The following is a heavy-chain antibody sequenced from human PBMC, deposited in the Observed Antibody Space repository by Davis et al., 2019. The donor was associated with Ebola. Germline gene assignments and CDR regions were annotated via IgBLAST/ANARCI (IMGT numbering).Heavy chain of an antibody. CDR1: GFTFSSSA. CDR2: ISGGGDNT. D-gene: IGHD6-19*01. CDR3: ARGEAGAGYGMDV. J-gene: IGHJ6*02. Sequence: GESLKISCAASGFTFSSSAMSWVRQAPGKGLQWVSAISGGGDNTYYADSVKGRFPISSDNAKNSLYLQMNSLRAEETAVYYWARGEAGAGYGMDVWGQGTTVTVSS. V-gene: IGHV3-23*01.